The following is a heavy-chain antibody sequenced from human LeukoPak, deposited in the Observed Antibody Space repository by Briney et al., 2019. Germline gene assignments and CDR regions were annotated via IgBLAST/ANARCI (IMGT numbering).Heavy chain of an antibody. CDR2: ISSSGSTI. CDR3: ARAMWFGELSYDY. D-gene: IGHD3-10*01. V-gene: IGHV3-48*03. Sequence: GGSLRLSCAASGFTFSSYEMNWVRQAPGKGLGWVSYISSSGSTIYYADSVMGQFTISRDNAKNSLYPQMNSLRPEDTAVYYCARAMWFGELSYDYWGQGTLVTVSS. CDR1: GFTFSSYE. J-gene: IGHJ4*02.